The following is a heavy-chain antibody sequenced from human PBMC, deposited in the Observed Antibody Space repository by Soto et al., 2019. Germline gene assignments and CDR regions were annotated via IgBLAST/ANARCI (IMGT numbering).Heavy chain of an antibody. CDR2: ISAYNGNT. D-gene: IGHD3-3*01. CDR1: GYTFTSYC. CDR3: AREPRGRGYYDFWSGYLYYYYGMDV. J-gene: IGHJ6*02. Sequence: ASVNVSCKPSGYTFTSYCISWVRQAPGQGLECMGWISAYNGNTNYAQKLQGRVTMTTDTSTSTAYMELRSLRSDDTAVYYCAREPRGRGYYDFWSGYLYYYYGMDVWGQGTTVTVSS. V-gene: IGHV1-18*04.